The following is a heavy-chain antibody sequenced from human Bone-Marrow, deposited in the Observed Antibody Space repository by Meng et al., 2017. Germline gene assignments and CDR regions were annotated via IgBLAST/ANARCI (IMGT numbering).Heavy chain of an antibody. J-gene: IGHJ5*02. CDR3: AREKYYYDSSGYYYHGFDP. D-gene: IGHD3-22*01. CDR1: GGSISSYY. Sequence: SETLSLTCTVSGGSISSYYWSWIRQPPGKGREWIGYIYYSGSTNYNPSLKSRVTISVDTSKNQFSLKLSSVTAADTAVYYCAREKYYYDSSGYYYHGFDPWGQGTLVTVSS. V-gene: IGHV4-59*01. CDR2: IYYSGST.